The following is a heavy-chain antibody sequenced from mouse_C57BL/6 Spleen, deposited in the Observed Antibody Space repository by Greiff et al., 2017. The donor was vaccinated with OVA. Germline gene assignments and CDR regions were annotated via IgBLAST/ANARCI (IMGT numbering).Heavy chain of an antibody. J-gene: IGHJ2*01. CDR1: GYTFTSYT. CDR2: INPSSGYT. Sequence: QVQLQQSGAELARPGASVKMSCKASGYTFTSYTMHWVKQRPGQGLEWIGYINPSSGYTKYNQKFKDKATLTADKSSSTAYMQLNSLTSEDSAVYYCAGYYSNPFDYWGQGTTLTVSS. V-gene: IGHV1-4*01. CDR3: AGYYSNPFDY. D-gene: IGHD2-5*01.